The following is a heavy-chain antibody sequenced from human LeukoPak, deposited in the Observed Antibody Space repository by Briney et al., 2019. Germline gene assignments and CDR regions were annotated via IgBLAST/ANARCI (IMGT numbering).Heavy chain of an antibody. Sequence: SETLSLTCTVSGGSISSHYWSWIRQPPGKGLEWIGYIYYSGSTNYNPSLKSRVTISVDTSKNQFSLKLSSVTAADTAVYYCARGVATINWYFDLWGRGTLVTVSS. V-gene: IGHV4-59*11. CDR1: GGSISSHY. D-gene: IGHD5-12*01. CDR3: ARGVATINWYFDL. CDR2: IYYSGST. J-gene: IGHJ2*01.